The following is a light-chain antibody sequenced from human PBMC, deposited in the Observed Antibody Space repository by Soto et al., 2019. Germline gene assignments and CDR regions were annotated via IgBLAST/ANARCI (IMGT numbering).Light chain of an antibody. CDR2: GTS. CDR3: QQDGSSPYT. Sequence: EIVLTQSPGTLSLSPWERATLSCRASQSVNSNYLDWYQQKPGQAPRLLIYGTSRRATGIPDRFSGSGSGTDFSLTISRLEPEDFAVYFCQQDGSSPYTFGQGTKLEIK. CDR1: QSVNSNY. J-gene: IGKJ2*01. V-gene: IGKV3-20*01.